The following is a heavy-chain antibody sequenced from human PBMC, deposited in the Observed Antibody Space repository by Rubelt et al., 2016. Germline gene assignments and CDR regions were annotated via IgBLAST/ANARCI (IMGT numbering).Heavy chain of an antibody. Sequence: VQLVESGGGLVQPGGSLRLSCSASGFTFSSYAMHWVRQAPGKGLEWVAVMSFDGSKEYYVDSVKGRFAISRDNSKNTLYLQRNSLRPEDTAVYFCARSKDRVAILGSSYYYGLDVWGQGTTVTVSS. CDR1: GFTFSSYA. V-gene: IGHV3-30*09. CDR2: MSFDGSKE. CDR3: ARSKDRVAILGSSYYYGLDV. D-gene: IGHD3-3*01. J-gene: IGHJ6*02.